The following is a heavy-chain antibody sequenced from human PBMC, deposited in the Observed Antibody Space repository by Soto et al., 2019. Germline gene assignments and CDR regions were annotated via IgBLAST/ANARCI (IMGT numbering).Heavy chain of an antibody. CDR1: GGSVSSDCYY. Sequence: PXEILSLTCTVPGGSVSSDCYYWSWFRQLPGKGLEWIGDIYYSGTTYHNPSLRSRLTISGDASKNQFSLKLSSVTAADTALYYCARGRGYSYGPYYFDYWGQGTLVTVSS. CDR3: ARGRGYSYGPYYFDY. D-gene: IGHD5-18*01. J-gene: IGHJ4*02. V-gene: IGHV4-31*03. CDR2: IYYSGTT.